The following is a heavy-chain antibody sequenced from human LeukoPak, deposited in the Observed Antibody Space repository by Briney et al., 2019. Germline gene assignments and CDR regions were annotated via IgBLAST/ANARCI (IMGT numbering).Heavy chain of an antibody. J-gene: IGHJ4*02. Sequence: ASVKVSCKASGYTFTSYGISWVRQAPGQGLEWMGWISAYNGNTNYAQKLQGRVTMTTDTSTSTAYMELRSLRSDDTAVYYCSTSYGSGSYFGYWGQGTLVTVSS. CDR2: ISAYNGNT. V-gene: IGHV1-18*01. CDR1: GYTFTSYG. D-gene: IGHD3-10*01. CDR3: STSYGSGSYFGY.